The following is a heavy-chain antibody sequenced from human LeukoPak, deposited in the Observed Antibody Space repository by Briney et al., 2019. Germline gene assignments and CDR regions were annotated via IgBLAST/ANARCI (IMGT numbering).Heavy chain of an antibody. CDR3: ARSSRELGGYAPWELMPPFDF. D-gene: IGHD1-7*01. CDR2: IYSGGST. V-gene: IGHV3-53*01. CDR1: GFTVSSNY. J-gene: IGHJ4*02. Sequence: GGSLRLSCAASGFTVSSNYMSWVRQAPGKGLEWVSVIYSGGSTYYADSVKGRFTISRDNAKNSLYLQMNSLRAEDTAVYYCARSSRELGGYAPWELMPPFDFWGQGTLVTVSS.